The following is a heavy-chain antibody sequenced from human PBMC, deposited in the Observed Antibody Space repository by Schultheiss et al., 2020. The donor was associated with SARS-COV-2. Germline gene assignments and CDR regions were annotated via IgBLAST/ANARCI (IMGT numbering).Heavy chain of an antibody. D-gene: IGHD6-13*01. J-gene: IGHJ5*02. CDR2: IYYSGST. V-gene: IGHV4-59*01. Sequence: SETLSLTCTVSGGSISSYYWSWIRQPPGKGLEWIGYIYYSGSTNYNPSLKSRVTISVDTSKNQFSLKLSSVTAADTAVYYCARASGGGIAAFDCFDPWGQGTLVTVSS. CDR3: ARASGGGIAAFDCFDP. CDR1: GGSISSYY.